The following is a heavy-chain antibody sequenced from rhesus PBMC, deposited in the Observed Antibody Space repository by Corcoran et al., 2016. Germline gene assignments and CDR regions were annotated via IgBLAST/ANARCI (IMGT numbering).Heavy chain of an antibody. D-gene: IGHD3-3*01. CDR1: GGSTSESYY. CDR2: FYGGGGST. J-gene: IGHJ6*01. V-gene: IGHV4-160*01. Sequence: QVQLQESGPGLVKPSETLSLTCTVSGGSTSESYYWNSITQPPGQGLAWMGRFYGGGGSTNYNPSLKSRVTISRDTSKNQFSLKLNSVTAADTAVYYCAKEGYDIWTAYSNRLDSWGQGVVVTVSS. CDR3: AKEGYDIWTAYSNRLDS.